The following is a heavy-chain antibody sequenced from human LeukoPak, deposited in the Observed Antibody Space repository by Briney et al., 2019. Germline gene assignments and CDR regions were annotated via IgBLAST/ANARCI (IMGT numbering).Heavy chain of an antibody. Sequence: SETLSLTCAVYGGSFSGYYWSWIRQPPGKGLEWIGEINHSGSTNYNPSLKSRVTISVDTSKNQFSLKLSSVTAADTAVYYCARDHYDSSGYYYLADDYFDYWGQGTLVTVSS. J-gene: IGHJ4*02. CDR2: INHSGST. CDR3: ARDHYDSSGYYYLADDYFDY. D-gene: IGHD3-22*01. CDR1: GGSFSGYY. V-gene: IGHV4-34*01.